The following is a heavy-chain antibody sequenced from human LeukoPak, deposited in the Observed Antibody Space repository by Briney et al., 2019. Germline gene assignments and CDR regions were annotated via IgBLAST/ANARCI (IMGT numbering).Heavy chain of an antibody. J-gene: IGHJ4*02. CDR1: GFTFASYG. V-gene: IGHV3-30*02. Sequence: GGSLRLSYAASGFTFASYGMHWVRHAPGKGLEWVALIRYDGTNKYYTDSVKGRFTISKDNSKNTLYPQMNSLRAEDTAVYYCTRNQGYCTGGGCYIDYWGQGTLVTVSS. D-gene: IGHD2-8*02. CDR2: IRYDGTNK. CDR3: TRNQGYCTGGGCYIDY.